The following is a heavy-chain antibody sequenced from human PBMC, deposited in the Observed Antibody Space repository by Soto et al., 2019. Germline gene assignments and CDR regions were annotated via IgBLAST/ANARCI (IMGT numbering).Heavy chain of an antibody. CDR2: ISAYNGHA. D-gene: IGHD3-16*01. CDR1: GYTFNTYG. CDR3: ARGRTWGARDFDY. J-gene: IGHJ4*02. V-gene: IGHV1-18*01. Sequence: QVQLVQSGAEVKRPGASVRVSCKASGYTFNTYGISWVRQAPGQGLEWMGCISAYNGHADYAQKFQVRVTMTTDTSTNTVSMELRGLRSDDTATYYCARGRTWGARDFDYWGQGTLVTVSS.